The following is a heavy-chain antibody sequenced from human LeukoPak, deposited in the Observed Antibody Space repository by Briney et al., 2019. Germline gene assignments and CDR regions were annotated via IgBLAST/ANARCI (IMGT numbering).Heavy chain of an antibody. J-gene: IGHJ5*02. CDR1: GGSISSYY. CDR2: IYTSEST. V-gene: IGHV4-4*09. CDR3: ARLPSGRRAWFDP. Sequence: SETLSLTCTVSGGSISSYYWSWIRQPPGKGLEWIGYIYTSESTNYNPSLKSRVTISVDTSKNQFSLKLSSVTAADTAVYYCARLPSGRRAWFDPWGQGTLVTVSS. D-gene: IGHD3-10*01.